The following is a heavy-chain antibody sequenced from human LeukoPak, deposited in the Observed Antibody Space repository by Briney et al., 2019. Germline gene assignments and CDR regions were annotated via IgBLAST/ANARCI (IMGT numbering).Heavy chain of an antibody. CDR2: IYYSGST. Sequence: SETLSLTCTVSGGSISSSSYYWGWIRQPPGKGLEWIGSIYYSGSTYYNPSLKSRVTISVDTSKNQFSLKLSSVTAADTAVYYCARVSYGRRGFDYWGQGTLVTVSS. CDR1: GGSISSSSYY. D-gene: IGHD2-21*01. CDR3: ARVSYGRRGFDY. V-gene: IGHV4-39*07. J-gene: IGHJ4*02.